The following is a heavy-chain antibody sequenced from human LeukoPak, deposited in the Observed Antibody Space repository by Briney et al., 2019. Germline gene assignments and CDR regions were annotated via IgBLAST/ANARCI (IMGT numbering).Heavy chain of an antibody. J-gene: IGHJ4*02. CDR1: GFTFSDYY. CDR2: ISSSGSTI. D-gene: IGHD3-22*01. Sequence: PGGSLRLSCAASGFTFSDYYMSWIRQPPGKGLEWVSYISSSGSTIYYAYSVKGRFTISRANAKNSLYLQMNSLRAEDTAVYYCARGYDSSGYYYGDYWGQGTLVTVSS. V-gene: IGHV3-11*01. CDR3: ARGYDSSGYYYGDY.